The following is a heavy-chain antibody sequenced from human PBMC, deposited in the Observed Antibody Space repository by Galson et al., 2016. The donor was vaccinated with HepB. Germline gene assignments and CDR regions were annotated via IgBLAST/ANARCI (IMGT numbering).Heavy chain of an antibody. J-gene: IGHJ3*01. CDR3: GRWYYDAS. Sequence: SLRLSCAASGFTFRSYAMNWVRQAPGQGLQWVSAIDNSAGSTYYADSVKGRFTISRDNSKNTLYLQMNSLRAEDTAIYYCGRWYYDASWGQGTMVTVS. V-gene: IGHV3-23*01. CDR1: GFTFRSYA. CDR2: IDNSAGST. D-gene: IGHD3-16*01.